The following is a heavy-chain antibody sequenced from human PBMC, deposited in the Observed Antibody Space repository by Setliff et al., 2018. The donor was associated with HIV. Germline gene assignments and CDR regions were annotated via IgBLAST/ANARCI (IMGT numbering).Heavy chain of an antibody. Sequence: ASVKVSCKASGYIFTGYYIHWVRQAPGQGLEWMGRINPNNGDTNSAQKFQGRVTMTRDTSISTAYMELSRLRSDDTAVYYCARASTALTYYGMDVWGQGTTVTVSS. CDR2: INPNNGDT. V-gene: IGHV1-2*06. J-gene: IGHJ6*02. CDR1: GYIFTGYY. CDR3: ARASTALTYYGMDV.